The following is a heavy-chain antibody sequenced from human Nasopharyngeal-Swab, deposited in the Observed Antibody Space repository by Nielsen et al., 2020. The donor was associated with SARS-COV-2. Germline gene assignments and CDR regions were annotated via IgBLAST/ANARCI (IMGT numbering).Heavy chain of an antibody. CDR3: ARGLLWFGAFDY. J-gene: IGHJ4*02. D-gene: IGHD3-10*01. CDR2: IWYDGSNK. V-gene: IGHV3-33*01. Sequence: GESLKISCAASGFTFSSYGMHWVRQAPGKGLEWVAVIWYDGSNKYYADSVKGRFTISRDNSKNTLYLQMNSLRAEDTAVYYCARGLLWFGAFDYWGQGTLVTVSS. CDR1: GFTFSSYG.